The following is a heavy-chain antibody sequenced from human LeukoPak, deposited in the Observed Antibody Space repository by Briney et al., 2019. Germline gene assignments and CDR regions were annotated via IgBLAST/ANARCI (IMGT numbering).Heavy chain of an antibody. CDR2: INNVASHI. CDR1: GFTFSSSA. J-gene: IGHJ3*02. Sequence: GGSLRLSCAASGFTFSSSAMNWVRQAPGKGLEWVSSINNVASHIYYAHSVKGRFTISRDNAKNSLYLQMNSLSDEDTAVYYCARGEQQLVNPDAFDIWGQGTMVTVSS. V-gene: IGHV3-21*01. D-gene: IGHD6-13*01. CDR3: ARGEQQLVNPDAFDI.